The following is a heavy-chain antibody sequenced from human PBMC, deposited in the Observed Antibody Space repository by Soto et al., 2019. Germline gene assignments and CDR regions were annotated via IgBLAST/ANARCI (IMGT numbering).Heavy chain of an antibody. CDR2: IKHSGSS. V-gene: IGHV4-34*01. CDR3: ARGGSSDWQVALDI. Sequence: SETLSLTCAVYAGSFSHYYWNWIRQSPGKGLGWIGKIKHSGSSNYNPSLRSRVSISVDMSKNQFSLRLTSVTAADTAVYYCARGGSSDWQVALDIWGQGTMVTVSS. D-gene: IGHD6-19*01. J-gene: IGHJ3*02. CDR1: AGSFSHYY.